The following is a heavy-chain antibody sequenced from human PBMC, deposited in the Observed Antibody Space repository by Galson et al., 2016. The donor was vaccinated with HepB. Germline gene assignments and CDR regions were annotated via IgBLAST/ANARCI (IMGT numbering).Heavy chain of an antibody. CDR1: GYTFTGYY. CDR2: TNPNSGGT. V-gene: IGHV1-2*04. CDR3: ARDRSSSWGHYYYYGRDV. J-gene: IGHJ6*02. Sequence: SVKVSCKASGYTFTGYYMHWVRQAPGQGLEWMGWTNPNSGGTNNAQKFKGWVTMTRGTSISTAYMERGRLRSDDTAGYYGARDRSSSWGHYYYYGRDVWGQGTTVTVSS. D-gene: IGHD6-13*01.